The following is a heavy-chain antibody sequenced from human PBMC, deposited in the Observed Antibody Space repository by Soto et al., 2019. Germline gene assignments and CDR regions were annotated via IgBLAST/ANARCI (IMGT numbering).Heavy chain of an antibody. Sequence: SETLSLTCAVYGGSFSGYYWSWSRRPPGKGLEWIGEINHSGSTNYNPSLKSRVTISVDTSKTQFSLKLSSVTAADTAVYYCARLRAVTTYYYYYMDVWGKGTTVTVSS. CDR1: GGSFSGYY. CDR3: ARLRAVTTYYYYYMDV. V-gene: IGHV4-34*01. D-gene: IGHD4-17*01. CDR2: INHSGST. J-gene: IGHJ6*03.